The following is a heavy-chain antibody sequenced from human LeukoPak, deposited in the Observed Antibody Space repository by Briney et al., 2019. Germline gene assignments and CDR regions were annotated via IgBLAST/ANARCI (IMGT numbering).Heavy chain of an antibody. D-gene: IGHD2-15*01. CDR2: INPSGGST. V-gene: IGHV1-46*01. Sequence: AASVKVSCKTSGYTFTDYYIHWVRQAPGQGLEWMGIINPSGGSTSYAQKFQGRVTMTRDTSTSTVYMELSSLRSEDTAVYYCARKHYSEDYYYYGMDVWGQGTTVTVSS. CDR3: ARKHYSEDYYYYGMDV. CDR1: GYTFTDYY. J-gene: IGHJ6*02.